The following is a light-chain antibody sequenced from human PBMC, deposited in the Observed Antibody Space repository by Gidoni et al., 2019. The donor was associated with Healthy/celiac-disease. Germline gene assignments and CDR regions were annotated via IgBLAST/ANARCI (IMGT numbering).Light chain of an antibody. J-gene: IGKJ4*01. CDR1: QNVSDF. CDR3: QQRTSWPLT. CDR2: DAS. V-gene: IGKV3-11*01. Sequence: EIVLTQSPATLSLSPGERAPLSCRAGQNVSDFLAWYQQKPGQAPRLLIYDASNRAAGIPARFSGSGSGTDFTLTISSLEPEDLATYYCQQRTSWPLTFXGXTKVQIK.